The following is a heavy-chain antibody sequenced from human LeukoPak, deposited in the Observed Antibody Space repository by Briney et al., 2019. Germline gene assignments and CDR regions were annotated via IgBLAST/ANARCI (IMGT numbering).Heavy chain of an antibody. V-gene: IGHV4-39*02. Sequence: SETLSLTCTVSGGSISRSTYYWGWIRQPPGKGLEWIGSIYSSGNTYYNPSLKSRVTISVDTSKKQFSLKLSSVTAADTAVYYCARDRRAYSGSYYVDYWGQGTLVTVSS. CDR2: IYSSGNT. J-gene: IGHJ4*02. CDR3: ARDRRAYSGSYYVDY. CDR1: GGSISRSTYY. D-gene: IGHD1-26*01.